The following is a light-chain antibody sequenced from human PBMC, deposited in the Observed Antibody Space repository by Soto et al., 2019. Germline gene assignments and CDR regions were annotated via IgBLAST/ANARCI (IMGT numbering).Light chain of an antibody. CDR2: GTS. CDR3: QQYDGSPIT. V-gene: IGKV3-20*01. CDR1: QSLDSRY. Sequence: EIVLTQSPGTLSLAPGERATLSCRASQSLDSRYFSWYQQIPGQAPRLLMYGTSSRATGIPDRFSGGGSGTDFTLAISRLEPEDFALYYCQQYDGSPITFGQGTRLEIK. J-gene: IGKJ5*01.